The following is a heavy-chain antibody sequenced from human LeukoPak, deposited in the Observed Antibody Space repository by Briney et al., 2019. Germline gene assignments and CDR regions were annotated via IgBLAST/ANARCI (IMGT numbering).Heavy chain of an antibody. D-gene: IGHD2-15*01. Sequence: GESLKISCKGSGCTFTSYWIGWVRQMPGKGLEWMGIIYPGDSVTRYSPSFQGQVTISADKSITTAYLQWSSLKASDTAMYYCARRSGQTYDYWGQGTLVTVSS. V-gene: IGHV5-51*01. CDR2: IYPGDSVT. J-gene: IGHJ4*02. CDR3: ARRSGQTYDY. CDR1: GCTFTSYW.